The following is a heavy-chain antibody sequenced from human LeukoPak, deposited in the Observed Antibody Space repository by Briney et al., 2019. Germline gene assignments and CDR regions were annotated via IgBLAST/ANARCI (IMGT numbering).Heavy chain of an antibody. V-gene: IGHV4-59*01. CDR3: ARESWLDH. J-gene: IGHJ4*02. D-gene: IGHD5-12*01. CDR1: GGSITSSY. Sequence: SETLSLTCTVSGGSITSSYWSWIRQPPGKGLEWIGYLNYSGTTKYNPSLKSRVTISVDTSKNRFSLRLSSVTAADTAVYYCARESWLDHWGRGTLVTVSS. CDR2: LNYSGTT.